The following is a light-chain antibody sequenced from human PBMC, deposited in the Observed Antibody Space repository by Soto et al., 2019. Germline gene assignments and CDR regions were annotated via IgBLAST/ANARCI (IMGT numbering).Light chain of an antibody. CDR1: QSVSSY. CDR3: QQRSNW. Sequence: EIVLTQSPATLSLSPGERATLSCRASQSVSSYLAWCQQKPGQAPRLLIYDASNRATGIPARFSGSGSGTDFTLTISSLEPEDFAVYYCQQRSNWFGQGTKVDIK. CDR2: DAS. J-gene: IGKJ1*01. V-gene: IGKV3-11*01.